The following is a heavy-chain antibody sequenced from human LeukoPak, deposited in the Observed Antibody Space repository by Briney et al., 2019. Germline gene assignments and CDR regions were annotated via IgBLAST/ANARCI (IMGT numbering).Heavy chain of an antibody. J-gene: IGHJ4*02. CDR3: ARDRSIAARRGIGY. CDR1: GYIFTSYG. D-gene: IGHD6-6*01. CDR2: ISAYNGNT. Sequence: ASVKVSCKASGYIFTSYGISGVRQAAGHGLEWMGWISAYNGNTNYAQKLQGRVTMTTDTSTSTAYMELRSLRSDDTAVYYCARDRSIAARRGIGYWGQGTLVTVSS. V-gene: IGHV1-18*01.